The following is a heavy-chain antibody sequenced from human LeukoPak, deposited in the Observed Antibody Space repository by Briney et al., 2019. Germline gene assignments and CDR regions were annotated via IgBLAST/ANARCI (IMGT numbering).Heavy chain of an antibody. CDR1: GGSISSSSYY. V-gene: IGHV4-61*02. Sequence: SETLSLTCTVSGGSISSSSYYWGWIRQPAGKGLEWIGRIYTSGSTNYNPSLKSRVTMSVDTSKNQFSLKLSSVTAADTAVYYCARDRYYYGSGSYSWFDPWGQGTLVTVSS. CDR3: ARDRYYYGSGSYSWFDP. J-gene: IGHJ5*02. CDR2: IYTSGST. D-gene: IGHD3-10*01.